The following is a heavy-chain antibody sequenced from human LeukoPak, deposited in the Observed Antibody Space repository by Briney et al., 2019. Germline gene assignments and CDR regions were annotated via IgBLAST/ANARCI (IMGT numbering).Heavy chain of an antibody. D-gene: IGHD1-26*01. CDR2: ISAYNGNT. J-gene: IGHJ3*02. CDR1: GYTFNNYN. CDR3: AREVGGSYYAFDI. Sequence: GASVKISCKASGYTFNNYNIHWLRQAPGQGLEWMGWISAYNGNTNYAQKLQGRVTMTTDTSTSTAYMELSRLRYDDAAMYFCAREVGGSYYAFDIWGQGTMVTVSS. V-gene: IGHV1-18*04.